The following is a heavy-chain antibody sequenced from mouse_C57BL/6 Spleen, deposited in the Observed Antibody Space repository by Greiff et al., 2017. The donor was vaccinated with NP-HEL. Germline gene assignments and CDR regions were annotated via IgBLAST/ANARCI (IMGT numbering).Heavy chain of an antibody. D-gene: IGHD2-1*01. CDR2: INPNNGGT. CDR3: ASIYYGNYAVAY. V-gene: IGHV1-26*01. Sequence: EVQLQQSGPELVKPGASVKISCKASGYTFTDYYMNWVKQSHGKSLEWIGDINPNNGGTSYNQKFKGKATLTVDKSSSTAYMELRSLTSEDSAVYYCASIYYGNYAVAYWGQGTLVTVSA. CDR1: GYTFTDYY. J-gene: IGHJ3*01.